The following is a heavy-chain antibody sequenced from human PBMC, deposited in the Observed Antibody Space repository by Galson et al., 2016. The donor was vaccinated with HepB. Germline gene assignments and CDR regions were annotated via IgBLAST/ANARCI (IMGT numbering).Heavy chain of an antibody. CDR1: GFTFSSYA. J-gene: IGHJ4*02. Sequence: SLRLSCAASGFTFSSYAMSWVRQAPGKGPEWVSLISSTSEFLFYADSVTGRFTISRDNAKNSVYLQMNRLRAEDTAVYYCAIFWGDGYNSLDHWGQGTLVTVSS. D-gene: IGHD5-24*01. V-gene: IGHV3-21*01. CDR3: AIFWGDGYNSLDH. CDR2: ISSTSEFL.